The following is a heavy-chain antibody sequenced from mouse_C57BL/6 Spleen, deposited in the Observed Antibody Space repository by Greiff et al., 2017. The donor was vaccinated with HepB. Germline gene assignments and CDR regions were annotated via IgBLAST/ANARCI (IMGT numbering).Heavy chain of an antibody. CDR2: ISSGGSYT. Sequence: EVMLVESGGDLVKPGGSLKLSCAASGFTFSSYGMSWVRQTPDKRLEWVATISSGGSYTYYPDSVKGRFTISRDNAKNTLYLQMSILKSEDTAMYYCARHRYGSSSDYFDYWGQGTTLTVSS. CDR1: GFTFSSYG. D-gene: IGHD1-1*01. CDR3: ARHRYGSSSDYFDY. V-gene: IGHV5-6*01. J-gene: IGHJ2*01.